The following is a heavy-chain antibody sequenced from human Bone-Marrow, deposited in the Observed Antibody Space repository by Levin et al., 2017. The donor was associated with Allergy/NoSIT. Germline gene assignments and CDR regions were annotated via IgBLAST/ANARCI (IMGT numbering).Heavy chain of an antibody. CDR1: GGSFSGYY. CDR2: INHSGST. CDR3: ARGHGSFDY. Sequence: SETLSLTCAVYGGSFSGYYWSWIRQPPGKGLEWIGEINHSGSTNYNPSLKSRVTISVDTSKNQFSLKLSSVTAADTAVYYCARGHGSFDYWGQGTLVTVSS. J-gene: IGHJ4*02. D-gene: IGHD2-15*01. V-gene: IGHV4-34*01.